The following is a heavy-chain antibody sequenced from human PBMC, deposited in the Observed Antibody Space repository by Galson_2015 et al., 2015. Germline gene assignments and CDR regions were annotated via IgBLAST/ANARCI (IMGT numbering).Heavy chain of an antibody. CDR1: GFTFSSYG. CDR3: ARAYSSSSWGFDYYYMDV. J-gene: IGHJ6*03. D-gene: IGHD6-6*01. Sequence: SLRLSCAASGFTFSSYGMHWVRPAPGKGLEWVAVIWYDGSNKYYADSVKGRFTISRDNSKNTLDLQMNSLRAEDTAVYYCARAYSSSSWGFDYYYMDVWGKGTTVTVSS. CDR2: IWYDGSNK. V-gene: IGHV3-33*01.